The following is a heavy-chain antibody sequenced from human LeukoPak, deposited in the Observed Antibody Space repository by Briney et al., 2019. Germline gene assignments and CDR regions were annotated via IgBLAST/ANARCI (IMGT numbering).Heavy chain of an antibody. J-gene: IGHJ6*02. CDR3: AKDGRKPTYYYYGMDV. CDR1: GFSLSRYA. D-gene: IGHD1-26*01. Sequence: GGSLRLSCAVSGFSLSRYAMSWVRKAPGKGLEWVSAISDSGGSTYYADSVKGRFTISRDNSKNTLYLQMNSLRAEDTAVYYCAKDGRKPTYYYYGMDVWGQGTTVTVSS. CDR2: ISDSGGST. V-gene: IGHV3-23*01.